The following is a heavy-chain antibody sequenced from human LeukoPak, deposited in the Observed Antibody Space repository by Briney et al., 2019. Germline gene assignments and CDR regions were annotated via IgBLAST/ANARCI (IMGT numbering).Heavy chain of an antibody. J-gene: IGHJ3*02. CDR2: INHSGST. CDR1: GGSTSAYY. V-gene: IGHV4-34*01. CDR3: ARRGYYDSSGYASPVDAFDI. Sequence: SETLSLTCAVYGGSTSAYYWSWIRQPPGKGLEWIGEINHSGSTNYNPSLKSRVTISVDTSKNQFSLKLSSVTAADTAVYYCARRGYYDSSGYASPVDAFDIWGQGTMVTVSS. D-gene: IGHD3-22*01.